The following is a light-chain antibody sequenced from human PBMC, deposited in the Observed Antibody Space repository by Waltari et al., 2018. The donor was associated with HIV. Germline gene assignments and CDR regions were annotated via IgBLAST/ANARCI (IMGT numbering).Light chain of an antibody. CDR1: QSISSY. CDR2: AAS. Sequence: DLPMTQSPSSLSASVGDRVTITCRASQSISSYLNWYQQKPGKAPNLLIYAASSLQSGVPSRFSGSGSGTDFTLTISSLQPEDFATYYCQQSYITPLTFGGGTKVEIK. V-gene: IGKV1-39*01. J-gene: IGKJ4*01. CDR3: QQSYITPLT.